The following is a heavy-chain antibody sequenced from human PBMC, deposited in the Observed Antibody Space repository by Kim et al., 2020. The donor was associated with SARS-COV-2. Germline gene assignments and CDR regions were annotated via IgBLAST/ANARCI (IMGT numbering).Heavy chain of an antibody. CDR3: ARIYDYGGNSLPDY. V-gene: IGHV2-70*11. CDR1: GFSLSTSGMC. J-gene: IGHJ4*02. Sequence: SGPTLVKPTQTLTLTCTFSGFSLSTSGMCVSWIRQPPGKALEWLARIDWDDDKYYSTSLKTRLTISKDTSKNQVVLTMTNMDPVDTATYYCARIYDYGGNSLPDYWGQGTLVTVSS. CDR2: IDWDDDK. D-gene: IGHD4-17*01.